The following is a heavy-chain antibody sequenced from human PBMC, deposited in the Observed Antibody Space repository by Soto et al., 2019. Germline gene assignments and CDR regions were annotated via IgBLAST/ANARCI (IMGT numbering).Heavy chain of an antibody. CDR3: VRGLGYCSGGSCYWGY. V-gene: IGHV4-34*01. CDR2: INHSGST. J-gene: IGHJ4*02. Sequence: QVQLQQWGAGLLKPSETLSLTCAVYGGSFSGYYWSWIRQPPGKGLEWIGEINHSGSTNYNPSLKSRVTISVDTSKNQFSLKLSSVTAADTAVYYCVRGLGYCSGGSCYWGYWGQGTLVTVSS. CDR1: GGSFSGYY. D-gene: IGHD2-15*01.